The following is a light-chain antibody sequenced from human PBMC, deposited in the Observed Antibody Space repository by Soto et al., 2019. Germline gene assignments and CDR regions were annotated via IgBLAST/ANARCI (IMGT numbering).Light chain of an antibody. J-gene: IGKJ1*01. CDR2: DAS. V-gene: IGKV3-15*01. CDR3: QTYSKWQRT. Sequence: EVVMTQSPGILSVSPVARVTLSCRASQSVSSRLVWYQRKPGQAPRLLIYDASTRATGMKGRFSGSGSGTEFTLTIRSMQSEEFAVYYCQTYSKWQRTCGHGNQVDI. CDR1: QSVSSR.